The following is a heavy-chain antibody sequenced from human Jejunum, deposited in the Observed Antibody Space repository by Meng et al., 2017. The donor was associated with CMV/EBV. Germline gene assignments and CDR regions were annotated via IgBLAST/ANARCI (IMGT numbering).Heavy chain of an antibody. D-gene: IGHD2-15*01. CDR3: ASSMQFDMDAFDM. J-gene: IGHJ3*02. CDR1: RFSCGTKW. Sequence: SRFSCGTKWMHWVRQAPGKGLVWVARIDSDGSKTSYADSVKGRFTISRDNAKNTLYLEMNSLRVGDTAVYYCASSMQFDMDAFDMWGQGTMVTVSS. V-gene: IGHV3-74*01. CDR2: IDSDGSKT.